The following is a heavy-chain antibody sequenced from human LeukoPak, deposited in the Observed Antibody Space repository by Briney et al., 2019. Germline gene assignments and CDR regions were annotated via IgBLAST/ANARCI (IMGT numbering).Heavy chain of an antibody. CDR2: IIPIMGTS. J-gene: IGHJ4*02. Sequence: SVNVSSKASGGTFTSYAISGVRQAPGQGLEWVGGIIPIMGTSDHAQKFEGRLTISADESTSTAYMELRSLTSEDTAVYYCATHSLDHSRGYSDYWGQGTLVTVSS. D-gene: IGHD4-23*01. CDR3: ATHSLDHSRGYSDY. V-gene: IGHV1-69*13. CDR1: GGTFTSYA.